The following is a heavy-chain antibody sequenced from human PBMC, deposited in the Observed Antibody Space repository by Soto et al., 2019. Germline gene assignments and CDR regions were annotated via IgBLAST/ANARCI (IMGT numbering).Heavy chain of an antibody. CDR3: AKDRSSTSCYAFDY. V-gene: IGHV3-23*01. CDR2: IGGSSGST. Sequence: GGSLRLACAASGFTFRSYAMSWVRQAPGKGLEWVSAIGGSSGSTDYADSVKGRFTISRDNSKNTLFLQMNSLRAEDTAVYYCAKDRSSTSCYAFDYWGQGTLVTVSS. CDR1: GFTFRSYA. D-gene: IGHD2-2*01. J-gene: IGHJ4*02.